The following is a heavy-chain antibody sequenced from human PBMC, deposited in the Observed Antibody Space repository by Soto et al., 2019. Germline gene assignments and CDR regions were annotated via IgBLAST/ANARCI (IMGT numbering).Heavy chain of an antibody. J-gene: IGHJ6*03. CDR2: INHSGST. V-gene: IGHV4-34*01. Sequence: SSETLSLTCAVYGGSFSDYYWTWIRQPPGKGLEWIGEINHSGSTNYNPSLKSRVTISMDTSRKQFSLKLSSVTAADTAVYYCATRVTRYYYMDVWGKGTPVT. D-gene: IGHD3-16*01. CDR3: ATRVTRYYYMDV. CDR1: GGSFSDYY.